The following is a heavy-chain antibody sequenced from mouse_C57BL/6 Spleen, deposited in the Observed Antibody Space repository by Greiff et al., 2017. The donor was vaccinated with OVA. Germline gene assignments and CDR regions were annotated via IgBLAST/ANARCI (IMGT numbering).Heavy chain of an antibody. CDR2: IWGVGGT. V-gene: IGHV2-6*01. J-gene: IGHJ3*01. CDR1: GFSLPSYG. CDR3: ASGRYAPFAY. Sequence: QVQLKESGPGLVAPSQSLSITCTVSGFSLPSYGVDWVRQSPGKGLEWLGLIWGVGGTNDNSALKSRLSISKDNTKSQVFLKMNSLQTDDTAMYYCASGRYAPFAYWGQGTLVTVSA. D-gene: IGHD6-5*01.